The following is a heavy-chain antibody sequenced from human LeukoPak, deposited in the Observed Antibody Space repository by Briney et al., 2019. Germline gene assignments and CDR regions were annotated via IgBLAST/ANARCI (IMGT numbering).Heavy chain of an antibody. J-gene: IGHJ4*02. V-gene: IGHV3-7*03. CDR2: IEPDGREK. CDR1: GFTFSTYW. Sequence: TGGSLRLSCAASGFTFSTYWMSWVRQAPGKGLEWVANIEPDGREKYYAESLKGRFTISRDNAKNSLYLQMNSLRAEDTAVYYCAREYGDYVFDYWGQGTLVTVSS. CDR3: AREYGDYVFDY. D-gene: IGHD4-17*01.